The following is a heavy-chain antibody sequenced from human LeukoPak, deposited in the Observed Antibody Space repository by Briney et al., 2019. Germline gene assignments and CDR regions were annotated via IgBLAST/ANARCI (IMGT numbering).Heavy chain of an antibody. Sequence: GGSLGLSCAASGFTFSSYWMSWVRQAPGKGLEWVANMNQDGSEKYYVDSVKGRFTISRDNAENSLYLQMNSLRAEDTAVYYCATDDSGPDYWGQGTLVTVSS. J-gene: IGHJ4*02. CDR1: GFTFSSYW. CDR2: MNQDGSEK. D-gene: IGHD6-19*01. V-gene: IGHV3-7*01. CDR3: ATDDSGPDY.